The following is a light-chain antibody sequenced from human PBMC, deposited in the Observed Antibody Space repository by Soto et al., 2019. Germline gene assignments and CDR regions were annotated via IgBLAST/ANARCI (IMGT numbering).Light chain of an antibody. CDR1: QSISSSY. Sequence: EITLTQSPHTLSLSPGERASLSCRTSQSISSSYFAWYQQKPGQSPRLLVYAASIRAPGTPDRFSGSGSGTDFTITISRVEPADFAVYFCQHYDGALTFGGGTRVEIK. V-gene: IGKV3-20*01. CDR2: AAS. CDR3: QHYDGALT. J-gene: IGKJ4*01.